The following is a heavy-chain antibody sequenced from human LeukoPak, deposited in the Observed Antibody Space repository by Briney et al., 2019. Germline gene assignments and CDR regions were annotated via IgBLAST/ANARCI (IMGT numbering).Heavy chain of an antibody. CDR2: ISRSCGST. CDR3: ARGMYTSSLRNPKTFFDY. Sequence: GGSLRLSCAASGFTFSSYGMSWVRQAPGKGLEWVSAISRSCGSTYYAHSVKGRFTISRDNAKNSLYLQMNSLRAEDTAVYFCARGMYTSSLRNPKTFFDYWGQGALVTVS. V-gene: IGHV3-23*01. D-gene: IGHD2-8*01. CDR1: GFTFSSYG. J-gene: IGHJ4*02.